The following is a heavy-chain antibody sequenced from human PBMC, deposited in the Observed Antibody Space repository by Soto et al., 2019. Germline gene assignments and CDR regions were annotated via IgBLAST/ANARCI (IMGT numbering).Heavy chain of an antibody. D-gene: IGHD5-18*01. CDR2: IYYSGST. V-gene: IGHV4-39*01. CDR1: GGSISSSSYY. J-gene: IGHJ3*02. Sequence: SETLSLTCTVSGGSISSSSYYWGWIRQPPGKGLEWIGSIYYSGSTYYNPSLKSRVTISVDTSKNQFSLKLSSVTAADTAVYYCARQRVDTAMVDAFDIWGQGTMVT. CDR3: ARQRVDTAMVDAFDI.